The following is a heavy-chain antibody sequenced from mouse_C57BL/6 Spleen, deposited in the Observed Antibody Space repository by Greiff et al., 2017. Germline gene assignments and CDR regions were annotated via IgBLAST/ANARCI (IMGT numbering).Heavy chain of an antibody. CDR1: GYSFTSYY. Sequence: QVQLQQSGPELVKPGASVKISCTASGYSFTSYYIHWVKQRPGPGLEWIGWIYPGSGNTKYNEKFQGKATLTADTSSSTAYMQHISLTSEDSAVYYCARPGWDSWFAYWGQGTLVTVSA. CDR2: IYPGSGNT. D-gene: IGHD4-1*01. CDR3: ARPGWDSWFAY. J-gene: IGHJ3*01. V-gene: IGHV1-66*01.